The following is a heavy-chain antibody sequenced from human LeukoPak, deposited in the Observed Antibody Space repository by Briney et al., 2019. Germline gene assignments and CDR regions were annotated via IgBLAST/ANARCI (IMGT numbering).Heavy chain of an antibody. Sequence: GGSLRLSCAASGFTFRNYVMNWVRQAPGKGLEWISGISGSGDSTYYADSVKGRFTISRDNSKNTLYLQMNSLRVEDTAAYYCAKVRAPSGWFNSDYWGQGTLVTVSS. V-gene: IGHV3-23*01. J-gene: IGHJ4*02. CDR1: GFTFRNYV. D-gene: IGHD6-19*01. CDR3: AKVRAPSGWFNSDY. CDR2: ISGSGDST.